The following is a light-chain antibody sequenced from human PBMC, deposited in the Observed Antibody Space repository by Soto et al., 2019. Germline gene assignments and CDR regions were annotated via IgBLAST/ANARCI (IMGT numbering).Light chain of an antibody. CDR1: QSLLDSSINKNH. V-gene: IGKV4-1*01. CDR3: QQFNTLPLT. Sequence: DIVLTQDPDSLAVSLGERATIDCKSSQSLLDSSINKNHLAWYQQRPGQPPRLLIFWASTRESGVPDRFSGSGSGTDFTLTISSLQAEDVAVYYCQQFNTLPLTFGGGTKVAIK. CDR2: WAS. J-gene: IGKJ4*01.